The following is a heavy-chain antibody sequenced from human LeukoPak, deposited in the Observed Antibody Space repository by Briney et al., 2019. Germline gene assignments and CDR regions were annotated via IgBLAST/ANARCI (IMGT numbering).Heavy chain of an antibody. V-gene: IGHV7-4-1*02. Sequence: ASAKVSCKASGYTFTSYAMNWVRQAPGQGLEWMGWINTNTGNPTYAQGFTGRFVFSLDTSVSTAYLQISSLRAEDTAVYYCARRNRFGEFSSSYYYYTDVWGKGTTVTVSS. CDR2: INTNTGNP. CDR3: ARRNRFGEFSSSYYYYTDV. J-gene: IGHJ6*03. CDR1: GYTFTSYA. D-gene: IGHD3-10*01.